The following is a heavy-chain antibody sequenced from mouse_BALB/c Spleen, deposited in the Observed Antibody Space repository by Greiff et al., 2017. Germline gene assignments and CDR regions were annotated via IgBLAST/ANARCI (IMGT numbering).Heavy chain of an antibody. CDR3: TRERGYYGNYWYFDV. Sequence: EVKLMESGTVLARPGASVKMSCKASGYTFTSYWMHWVKQRPGQGLEWIGAIYPGNSDTSYNQKFKGKAKLTAVTSTSTAYMELSSLTNEDSAVYYCTRERGYYGNYWYFDVWGAGTTVTVSS. CDR2: IYPGNSDT. V-gene: IGHV1-5*01. D-gene: IGHD2-1*01. J-gene: IGHJ1*01. CDR1: GYTFTSYW.